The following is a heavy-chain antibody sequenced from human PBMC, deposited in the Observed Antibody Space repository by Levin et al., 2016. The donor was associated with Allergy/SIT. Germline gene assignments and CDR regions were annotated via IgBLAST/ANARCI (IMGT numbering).Heavy chain of an antibody. J-gene: IGHJ6*02. V-gene: IGHV3-23*01. Sequence: GGSLRLSCAASGFTFSSYAMSWVRQAPGKGLEWVSAISGSGGSTYYADSVKGRFTISRDNSKNTLYLQMNSLRAEDTAVYYCAKHRPVLRFLEWPPADGMDVWGQGTTVTVSS. CDR2: ISGSGGST. CDR3: AKHRPVLRFLEWPPADGMDV. D-gene: IGHD3-3*01. CDR1: GFTFSSYA.